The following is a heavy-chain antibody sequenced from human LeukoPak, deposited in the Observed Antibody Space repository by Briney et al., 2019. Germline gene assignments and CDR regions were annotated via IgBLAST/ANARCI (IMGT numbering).Heavy chain of an antibody. J-gene: IGHJ4*02. D-gene: IGHD1-26*01. Sequence: GGSLRLSCAASGFTFNSYSMNWVRQAPGKGLEWVSSISSSSSYIYYADSVKGRFTISRDNAKNSLYLQMNSLRAEDTAVYYCASHSGPDGSYTPFDYWGQGTLVTVSS. CDR1: GFTFNSYS. CDR2: ISSSSSYI. CDR3: ASHSGPDGSYTPFDY. V-gene: IGHV3-21*04.